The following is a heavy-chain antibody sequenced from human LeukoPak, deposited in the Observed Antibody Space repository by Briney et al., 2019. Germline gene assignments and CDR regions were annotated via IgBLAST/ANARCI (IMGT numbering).Heavy chain of an antibody. J-gene: IGHJ6*03. CDR2: INPNSGGT. CDR1: GYTFTSYD. CDR3: ARDQKDYMDV. V-gene: IGHV1-2*02. Sequence: ASVKVSCKASGYTFTSYDINWVRQATGQGLEWMGWINPNSGGTNYAQKFQGRVTMTRDTSISTAYMELSRLRSDDTAVYYCARDQKDYMDVWGKGTTVTVSS.